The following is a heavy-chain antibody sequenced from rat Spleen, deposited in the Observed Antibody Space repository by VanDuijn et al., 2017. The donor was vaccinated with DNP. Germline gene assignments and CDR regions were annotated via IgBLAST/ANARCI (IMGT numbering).Heavy chain of an antibody. Sequence: EVQLVESDGGLVQPGRSLKVSCEASGFTFSDHNMAWVRQAPKKGLEWVATISCDGTDTYYRDSVKGRFTISRANTKNTLSLQMESLRSEDTATYYCASRPPPTRGPFDYWGQGVMVTVSS. J-gene: IGHJ2*01. CDR2: ISCDGTDT. D-gene: IGHD1-4*01. CDR1: GFTFSDHN. V-gene: IGHV5-7*01. CDR3: ASRPPPTRGPFDY.